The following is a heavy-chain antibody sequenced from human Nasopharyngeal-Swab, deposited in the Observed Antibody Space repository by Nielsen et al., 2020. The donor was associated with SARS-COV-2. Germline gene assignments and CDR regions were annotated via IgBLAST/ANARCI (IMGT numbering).Heavy chain of an antibody. CDR3: ASLLLMSASGRGAFYI. J-gene: IGHJ3*02. D-gene: IGHD6-13*01. CDR1: GYNFATYW. Sequence: KVSCKASGYNFATYWIGWVRQMPGEGLRWMGLIYPGDSDTRYSPSLQGQVTISADRSITTAYLQGSSLKASDTAMYYCASLLLMSASGRGAFYIWGQGTMVTVSS. V-gene: IGHV5-51*01. CDR2: IYPGDSDT.